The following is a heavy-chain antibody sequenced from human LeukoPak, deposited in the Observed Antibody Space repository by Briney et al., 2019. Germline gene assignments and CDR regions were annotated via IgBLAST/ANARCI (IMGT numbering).Heavy chain of an antibody. D-gene: IGHD6-19*01. J-gene: IGHJ4*02. CDR2: ISRNSGSI. Sequence: PGGSLRLSCAASGFTFDDFAMHWVRQAPGKGLEWVSGISRNSGSIGYADSVKGRFAISRDNAKNSLYLQMNSLRAEDTALYYCAKGSGWYIDYFDYWGQGTLVTVSS. CDR1: GFTFDDFA. V-gene: IGHV3-9*01. CDR3: AKGSGWYIDYFDY.